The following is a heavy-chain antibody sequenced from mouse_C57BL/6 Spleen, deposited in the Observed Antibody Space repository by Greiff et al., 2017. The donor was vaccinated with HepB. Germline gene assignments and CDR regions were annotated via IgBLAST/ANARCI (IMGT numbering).Heavy chain of an antibody. Sequence: QVQLKQSGPELVKPGASVKISCKASGYAFSSSWMNWVKQRPGKGLEWIGRIYPGDGDTNYNGKFKGKATLTADKSSSTAYMQLSSLTSEDSAVYFCSTVGDWYFDVWGTGTTVTVSS. V-gene: IGHV1-82*01. CDR3: STVGDWYFDV. J-gene: IGHJ1*03. CDR1: GYAFSSSW. D-gene: IGHD1-1*01. CDR2: IYPGDGDT.